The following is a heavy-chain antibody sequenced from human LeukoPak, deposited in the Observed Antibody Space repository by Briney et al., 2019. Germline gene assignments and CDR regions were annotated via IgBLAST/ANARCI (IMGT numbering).Heavy chain of an antibody. CDR1: GFTFSSYS. D-gene: IGHD5-18*01. J-gene: IGHJ4*02. V-gene: IGHV3-21*01. CDR3: ARDGSVDTAMVTVHY. CDR2: ISSSSSYI. Sequence: GGSLRLSCAASGFTFSSYSMNWVRQAPGKGLEWVSSISSSSSYIYYADSVKGRFTISRDNSKNTLYLQMNSLRAENTAVYYCARDGSVDTAMVTVHYWGQGTLVTVSS.